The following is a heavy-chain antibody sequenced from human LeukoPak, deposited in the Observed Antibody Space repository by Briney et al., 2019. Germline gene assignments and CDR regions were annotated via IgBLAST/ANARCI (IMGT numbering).Heavy chain of an antibody. CDR3: ATSASTVTGSPNAFDI. CDR1: RYTLTELS. J-gene: IGHJ3*02. V-gene: IGHV1-24*01. Sequence: ASVKVSCKVSRYTLTELSMHWVRHAPGKGLEWMVGFDPEDGETIYAQKFQGRVTMTEDTSTDTAYMELSSLRSEDTAVYYCATSASTVTGSPNAFDIWGQGTMVTVSS. D-gene: IGHD4-17*01. CDR2: FDPEDGET.